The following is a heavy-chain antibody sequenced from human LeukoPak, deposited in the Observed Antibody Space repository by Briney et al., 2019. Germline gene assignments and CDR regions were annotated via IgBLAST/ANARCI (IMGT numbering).Heavy chain of an antibody. CDR2: ITPIFGSA. Sequence: GASVKVSCKAAGGTFSNYAISWVRQAPGRGLEWMGGITPIFGSANYAQKFQGRVAIITDESTSTAYMELSSLRSEDTAMYYCARHGGITIFGVAQPGGAFDIWGQGTMVTVSS. CDR3: ARHGGITIFGVAQPGGAFDI. D-gene: IGHD3-3*01. J-gene: IGHJ3*02. V-gene: IGHV1-69*05. CDR1: GGTFSNYA.